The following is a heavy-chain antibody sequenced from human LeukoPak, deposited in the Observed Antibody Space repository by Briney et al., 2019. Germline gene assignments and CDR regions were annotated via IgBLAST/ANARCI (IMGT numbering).Heavy chain of an antibody. D-gene: IGHD5-12*01. J-gene: IGHJ4*02. Sequence: SETLSLTCAVYGGSFSGYYWGWIRQPPGKGLEWIGEINHSGSTNYNPSLKSRVTISVDTSKNQFSLKLSSVTAADTAVYYCARGGYSGHEDYFDYWGQGTLVTVSS. V-gene: IGHV4-34*01. CDR3: ARGGYSGHEDYFDY. CDR2: INHSGST. CDR1: GGSFSGYY.